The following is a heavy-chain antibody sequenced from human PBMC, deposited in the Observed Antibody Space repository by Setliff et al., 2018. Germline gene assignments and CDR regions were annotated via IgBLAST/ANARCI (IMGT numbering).Heavy chain of an antibody. J-gene: IGHJ4*01. Sequence: SETLSLTCTVSDDSFTSSRYYWGWIRQAPGSGLEWIGSISYSGTPYYNASVESRVTISIDTSRNQFSLELRSVTIADTATYYCVRPGGTTVVARHFDYWGSGILVTVS. CDR3: VRPGGTTVVARHFDY. V-gene: IGHV4-39*01. D-gene: IGHD2-15*01. CDR1: DDSFTSSRYY. CDR2: ISYSGTP.